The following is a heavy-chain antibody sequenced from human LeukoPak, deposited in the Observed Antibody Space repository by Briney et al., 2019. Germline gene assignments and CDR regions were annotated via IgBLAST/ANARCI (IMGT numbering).Heavy chain of an antibody. CDR2: ISSSSSYI. D-gene: IGHD2-21*02. J-gene: IGHJ3*02. CDR3: ARICGGDCHDAFGI. Sequence: GGSLRLSCAASGFTFSSYSMNWVRQAPGKGLEWVLSISSSSSYIYYADSVKGRFTISRDNAKNSLYLQMNSLRAEDTAVYYCARICGGDCHDAFGIWGQGTMVTVSS. CDR1: GFTFSSYS. V-gene: IGHV3-21*01.